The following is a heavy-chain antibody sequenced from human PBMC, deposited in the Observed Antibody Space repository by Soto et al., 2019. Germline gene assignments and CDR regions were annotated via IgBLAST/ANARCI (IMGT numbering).Heavy chain of an antibody. CDR3: ARRITLVRGPYYYYAMDV. J-gene: IGHJ6*02. CDR1: GFTFSSHT. V-gene: IGHV3-48*02. D-gene: IGHD3-10*01. Sequence: EVQLVESGGGLVQPGGSLRLSCAASGFTFSSHTMNWVRQAPGKGLEWISYITSTSNTKNYADSVKGRFTISRDNANNSLYLQMNSLRDEDTAVYYCARRITLVRGPYYYYAMDVWGQGTTVTVSS. CDR2: ITSTSNTK.